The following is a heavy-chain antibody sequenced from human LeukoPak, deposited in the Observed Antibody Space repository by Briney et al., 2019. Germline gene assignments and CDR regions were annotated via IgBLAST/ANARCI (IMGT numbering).Heavy chain of an antibody. V-gene: IGHV4-38-2*01. CDR1: GYSISSGYY. CDR3: ARFKGYSSSWHFDY. CDR2: IDHSGST. J-gene: IGHJ4*02. Sequence: SETLSLTCAVSGYSISSGYYWGWIRQPPGEGLECIGSIDHSGSTYYNPSLKSRVIISVDMSKDQFSLKLSSLTAADTAIYYCARFKGYSSSWHFDYWGQGTLVTVSS. D-gene: IGHD6-13*01.